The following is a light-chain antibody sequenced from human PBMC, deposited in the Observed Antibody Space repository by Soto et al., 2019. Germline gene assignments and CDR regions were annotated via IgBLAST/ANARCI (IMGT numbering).Light chain of an antibody. CDR2: DIN. CDR1: SSNIGNNY. Sequence: QSVLTQPPSVSAAPGQKVTISCSGSSSNIGNNYVSWYQQLPGTAPKLLIYDINKRPSGIPDRFSGSRSGTSATLGITGLQTGDEADYYCGTWDSMLSAVVFGGGTKLTVL. J-gene: IGLJ2*01. CDR3: GTWDSMLSAVV. V-gene: IGLV1-51*01.